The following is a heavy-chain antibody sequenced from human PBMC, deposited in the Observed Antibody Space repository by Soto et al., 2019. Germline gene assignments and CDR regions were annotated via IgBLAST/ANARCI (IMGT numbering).Heavy chain of an antibody. J-gene: IGHJ6*02. D-gene: IGHD1-26*01. CDR1: GFTFSSYA. CDR3: AKPKWGGGFSGDYYGMDV. CDR2: ISGSGGST. Sequence: EVQLLESGGGLVQPGGSLRLSCAASGFTFSSYAMSWVRQAPGKGLEWVSAISGSGGSTYYADSVKGRFTISRDNSKNTLYLQMNSLRAEDTAVYYCAKPKWGGGFSGDYYGMDVWGQGTTVTVSS. V-gene: IGHV3-23*01.